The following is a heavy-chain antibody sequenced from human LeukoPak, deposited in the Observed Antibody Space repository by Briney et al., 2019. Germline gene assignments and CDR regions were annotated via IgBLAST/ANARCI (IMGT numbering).Heavy chain of an antibody. CDR2: IKQDGSEK. J-gene: IGHJ6*03. Sequence: GGSLRLSCAASGFTFDDYGMSWVRQAPGKGLEWVANIKQDGSEKYYVDSVKGRFTISRDNAKNSLYLQMNSLRAEDTAVYYCARSFDNYYYHYMDVWGKGTTVTISS. D-gene: IGHD1-26*01. CDR1: GFTFDDYG. CDR3: ARSFDNYYYHYMDV. V-gene: IGHV3-7*01.